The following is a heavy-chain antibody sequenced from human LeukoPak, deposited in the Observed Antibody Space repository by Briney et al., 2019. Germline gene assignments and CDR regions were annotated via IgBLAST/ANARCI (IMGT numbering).Heavy chain of an antibody. J-gene: IGHJ5*02. Sequence: GGSLRLSCAASEFTVSVNYMSWVRQAPGKGLEWVSVIYSGGSTYYAGSVKGRFTISRDNSKNTLYLQMNSLRTEDTAVYYCARDARVYSNYLWGQGTLVTVSS. CDR1: EFTVSVNY. CDR2: IYSGGST. V-gene: IGHV3-53*05. D-gene: IGHD4-11*01. CDR3: ARDARVYSNYL.